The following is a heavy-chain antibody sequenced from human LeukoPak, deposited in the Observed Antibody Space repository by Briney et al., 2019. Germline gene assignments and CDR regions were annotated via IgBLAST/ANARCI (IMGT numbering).Heavy chain of an antibody. J-gene: IGHJ6*03. Sequence: ASVTVSYTASGYTFTYYYIHWVRQAPGQGLEWMGWINPNSGGTNYAQKFQGRVTMTRDTSISTAYMELSRLRSDDTAVYYCARGPTVITDYYYYYMDVWGKGTTVTVSS. D-gene: IGHD4-11*01. V-gene: IGHV1-2*02. CDR1: GYTFTYYY. CDR3: ARGPTVITDYYYYYMDV. CDR2: INPNSGGT.